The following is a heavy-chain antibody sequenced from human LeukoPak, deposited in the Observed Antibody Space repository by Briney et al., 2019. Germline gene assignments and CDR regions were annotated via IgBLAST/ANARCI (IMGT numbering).Heavy chain of an antibody. V-gene: IGHV4-59*08. Sequence: PSETLSLTCTVSGGSISSYYWSWIRQPPGKGLEWLGYIYYGGSTNYNPSLKSRVTISVDASKDQFSLKLSSVAAADTAVYYCARQSYSSSRFGMDVWGQGTTVTVSS. CDR3: ARQSYSSSRFGMDV. CDR2: IYYGGST. CDR1: GGSISSYY. J-gene: IGHJ6*02. D-gene: IGHD6-6*01.